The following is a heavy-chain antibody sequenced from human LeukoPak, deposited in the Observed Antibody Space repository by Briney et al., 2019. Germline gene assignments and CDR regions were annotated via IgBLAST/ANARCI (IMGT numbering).Heavy chain of an antibody. CDR1: GGSISSDNW. J-gene: IGHJ4*02. V-gene: IGHV4-4*02. CDR2: VLRSGST. CDR3: ATYYDISGYRFDY. Sequence: PSETLSLTCAVSGGSISSDNWWSWIRQPPGKGLEWVGEVLRSGSTNCNPSLKSRVTMSIDTSKNQFSLKLNSVTAADTAVYYCATYYDISGYRFDYWGQGTLVTVSS. D-gene: IGHD3-22*01.